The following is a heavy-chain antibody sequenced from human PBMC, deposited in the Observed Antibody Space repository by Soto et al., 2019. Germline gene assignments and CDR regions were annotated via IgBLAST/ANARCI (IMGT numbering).Heavy chain of an antibody. J-gene: IGHJ6*02. CDR2: ISAYNGNT. CDR1: GYTFTSYG. V-gene: IGHV1-18*01. CDR3: ARDREGYSSGWYQEYYYYGMDV. Sequence: ASVKVSCKASGYTFTSYGISWVRQAPGQELEWMGWISAYNGNTNYAQKLQGRVTMTTDTSTSTAYMELRSLRSDDTAVYYCARDREGYSSGWYQEYYYYGMDVWG. D-gene: IGHD6-19*01.